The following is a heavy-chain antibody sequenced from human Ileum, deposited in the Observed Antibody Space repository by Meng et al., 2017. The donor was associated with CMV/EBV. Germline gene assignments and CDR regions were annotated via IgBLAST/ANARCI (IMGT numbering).Heavy chain of an antibody. V-gene: IGHV3-21*01. J-gene: IGHJ5*02. CDR2: ISSTNSYI. Sequence: GESLKISCAASGFTFNSYSMNWVRQAPGKGLEWVSSISSTNSYIYHADSVKGRFTISRDNDKNSLYLQMNSLGAEDTAVYYCAGWRGCELEAWGHWFDPWGQGTLVTVSS. D-gene: IGHD3-3*01. CDR1: GFTFNSYS. CDR3: AGWRGCELEAWGHWFDP.